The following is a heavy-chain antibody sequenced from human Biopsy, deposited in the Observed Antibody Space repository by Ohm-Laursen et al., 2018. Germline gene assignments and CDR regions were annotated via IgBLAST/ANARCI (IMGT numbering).Heavy chain of an antibody. Sequence: SVKVSCKASGGTLSSYAITWVRQAPGQGLEWMGGIIPMFGTANYAQKFQGRVTISADKSTGTAFMELSSLRSEDTAVYYCARTFGESFYGLSCDPWGQGSLVTVSS. J-gene: IGHJ5*01. CDR3: ARTFGESFYGLSCDP. CDR2: IIPMFGTA. CDR1: GGTLSSYA. D-gene: IGHD2/OR15-2a*01. V-gene: IGHV1-69*06.